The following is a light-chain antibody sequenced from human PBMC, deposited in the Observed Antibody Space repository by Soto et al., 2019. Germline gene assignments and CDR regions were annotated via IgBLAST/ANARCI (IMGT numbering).Light chain of an antibody. CDR2: WTS. Sequence: DIVMTQSPDSLAVSLGERATINCKSSQSVLHRSNNKNYLAWYQQKPGQPPKLLIYWTSTRESGVPERFSGSGAGTDFTLTINSLQAEDVAVYYYHQYCGNPSFGQGTKLEIK. CDR1: QSVLHRSNNKNY. CDR3: HQYCGNPS. J-gene: IGKJ2*01. V-gene: IGKV4-1*01.